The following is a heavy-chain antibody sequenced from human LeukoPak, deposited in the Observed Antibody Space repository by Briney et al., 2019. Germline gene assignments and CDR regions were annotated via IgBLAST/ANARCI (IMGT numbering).Heavy chain of an antibody. CDR1: GGSISSSTYY. CDR3: AGSLGVHDVSGPGV. J-gene: IGHJ6*02. CDR2: IYDSRST. D-gene: IGHD6-25*01. V-gene: IGHV4-39*01. Sequence: SETLSLTCAVSGGSISSSTYYWGRLPQPPGKGLEWIGSIYDSRSTYYNPSLRSRVTITVDTSKNQFCLKLGSVTAVDTAVNDLAGSLGVHDVSGPGVWGQGTTVTVSS.